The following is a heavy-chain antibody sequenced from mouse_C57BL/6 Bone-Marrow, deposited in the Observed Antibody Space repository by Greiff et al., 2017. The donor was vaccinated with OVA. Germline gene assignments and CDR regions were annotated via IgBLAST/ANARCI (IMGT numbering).Heavy chain of an antibody. CDR1: GYTFTDYY. CDR2: IYPGSGNT. J-gene: IGHJ2*01. Sequence: QVHVKQSGAELVRPGASVKLSCKASGYTFTDYYINWVKQRPGQGLEWIARIYPGSGNTYYNEKFKGKATLTAEKSSSTAYMQLSSLTSEDSAVYFCAPYGSSYGYWGQGTTLTVSS. V-gene: IGHV1-76*01. CDR3: APYGSSYGY. D-gene: IGHD1-1*01.